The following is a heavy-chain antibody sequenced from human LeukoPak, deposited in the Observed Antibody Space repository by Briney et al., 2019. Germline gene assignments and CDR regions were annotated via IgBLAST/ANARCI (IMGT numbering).Heavy chain of an antibody. Sequence: GGSLRLSCAASGFTFSGYAMSWVRQAPGKGLEWVSAISGSGGSTYYADSVKGRFTISRDNSKNTLYLQMNSLRAEDTAVYYCAKDRPLIYCSGGSCLPYWGQGTLVTVSS. CDR3: AKDRPLIYCSGGSCLPY. V-gene: IGHV3-23*01. D-gene: IGHD2-15*01. CDR1: GFTFSGYA. CDR2: ISGSGGST. J-gene: IGHJ4*02.